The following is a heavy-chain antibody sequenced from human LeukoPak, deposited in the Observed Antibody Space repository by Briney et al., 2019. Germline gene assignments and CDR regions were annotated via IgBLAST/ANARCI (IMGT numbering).Heavy chain of an antibody. Sequence: ASVKVSCKASGYTFTGYYMHWVRQAPGQGLEWMGWINPNSGGTNYAQKFQGWVTMTRDTSISTAYMELSRLRSDDTAVYYCARALTNRNYDFRSGYRNYYYYGMDVWGQGTTVTVSS. CDR2: INPNSGGT. CDR3: ARALTNRNYDFRSGYRNYYYYGMDV. D-gene: IGHD3-3*01. J-gene: IGHJ6*02. CDR1: GYTFTGYY. V-gene: IGHV1-2*04.